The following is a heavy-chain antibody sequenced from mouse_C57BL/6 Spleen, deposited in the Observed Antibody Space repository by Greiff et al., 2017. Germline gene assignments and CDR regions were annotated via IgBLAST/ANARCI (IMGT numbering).Heavy chain of an antibody. V-gene: IGHV1-9*01. D-gene: IGHD1-1*01. Sequence: VQLQQSGAELMKPGASVKLSCKATGYTFTGYWIEWVKQRPGHGLEWIGEILPGSGSTNYNEKFKGKATFTADTSSNTAYMQLSSLTTEDSALYYCARGGYYYGSSPYWYFDVWGTGTTVTVSS. CDR1: GYTFTGYW. J-gene: IGHJ1*03. CDR3: ARGGYYYGSSPYWYFDV. CDR2: ILPGSGST.